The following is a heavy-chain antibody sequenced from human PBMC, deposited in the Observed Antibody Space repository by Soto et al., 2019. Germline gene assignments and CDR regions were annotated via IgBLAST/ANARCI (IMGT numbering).Heavy chain of an antibody. CDR1: GGTFSSYA. CDR3: ARDCSGGSCYAQ. J-gene: IGHJ4*02. Sequence: SVKVSCKASGGTFSSYAISWVRQAPGQGLEWMGGIIPIFGTANYAQKFQGRVTITADESTSTAYMELSSLRSEDTAVYYCARDCSGGSCYAQWGQGTLVTVSS. V-gene: IGHV1-69*13. CDR2: IIPIFGTA. D-gene: IGHD2-15*01.